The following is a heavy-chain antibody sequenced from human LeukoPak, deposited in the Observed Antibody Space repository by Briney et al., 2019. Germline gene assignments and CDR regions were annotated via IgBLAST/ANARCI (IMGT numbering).Heavy chain of an antibody. Sequence: ASVKVSCKASGYTFTSYAMNWVRQAPGQGLEWMGWINTNTGNPTYAQGFTGRFVFSLDTSVSTAYLQISSLKAEDTAVYYCARAKWGQWLRLSLDYWGQGTLATVSS. V-gene: IGHV7-4-1*02. CDR2: INTNTGNP. J-gene: IGHJ4*02. CDR1: GYTFTSYA. CDR3: ARAKWGQWLRLSLDY. D-gene: IGHD5-12*01.